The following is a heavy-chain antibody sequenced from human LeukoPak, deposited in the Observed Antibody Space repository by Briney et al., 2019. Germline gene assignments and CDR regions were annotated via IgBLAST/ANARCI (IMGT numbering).Heavy chain of an antibody. CDR3: AREGLTTQDAIDI. V-gene: IGHV3-21*01. D-gene: IGHD1-14*01. J-gene: IGHJ3*02. Sequence: GGSLRLSCAASGFTFSSYSMNWVRQAPGKGLEWVSSISSSSSYIYYADSVKGRFTISRDNAKNSLYLQMNSLRAEDTAVYYCAREGLTTQDAIDIWGQGTMVTVSS. CDR1: GFTFSSYS. CDR2: ISSSSSYI.